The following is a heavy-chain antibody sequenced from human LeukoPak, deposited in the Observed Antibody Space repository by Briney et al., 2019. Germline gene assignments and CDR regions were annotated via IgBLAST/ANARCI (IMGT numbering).Heavy chain of an antibody. CDR3: ARGTLSGVAAAGSFDY. V-gene: IGHV3-9*01. CDR1: GFTFDDYA. Sequence: GRSLRLSCAASGFTFDDYAMHWVRQAPGKGLEWVSGISWNSGSIGYADSVKGRFTISRDNAKNSLYLQMNSLRAEDTALYYCARGTLSGVAAAGSFDYWGQGTLVTVSS. D-gene: IGHD6-13*01. CDR2: ISWNSGSI. J-gene: IGHJ4*02.